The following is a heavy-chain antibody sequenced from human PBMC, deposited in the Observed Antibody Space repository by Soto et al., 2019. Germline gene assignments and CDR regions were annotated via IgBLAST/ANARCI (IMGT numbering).Heavy chain of an antibody. Sequence: EVQLVESGGGLVQPGGSLRLSCAASGFTFSSYSMNWVRQAPGKGLEWVSYISSSSSTIYYADSVKGRFTISRDNAKNSLYLQVNSLRDEDTAVYYCARIPSPLDAFDIWGQGTMVTVSS. D-gene: IGHD2-2*02. CDR2: ISSSSSTI. CDR1: GFTFSSYS. CDR3: ARIPSPLDAFDI. V-gene: IGHV3-48*02. J-gene: IGHJ3*02.